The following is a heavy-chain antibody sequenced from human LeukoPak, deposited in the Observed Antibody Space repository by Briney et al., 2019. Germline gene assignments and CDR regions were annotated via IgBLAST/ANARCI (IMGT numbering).Heavy chain of an antibody. CDR2: IYYSGIT. V-gene: IGHV4-39*01. CDR1: GGSISSSSYY. J-gene: IGHJ4*02. CDR3: HFKYCSSSTCFYYFDY. Sequence: SETLSLTCTVSGGSISSSSYYWGCIRQPPGKGLEWIGSIYYSGITYYNPSLRSRVTISVDTSKNQFSLKLSSVTATDTAVYYCHFKYCSSSTCFYYFDYWGQGTLVTVSS. D-gene: IGHD2-2*01.